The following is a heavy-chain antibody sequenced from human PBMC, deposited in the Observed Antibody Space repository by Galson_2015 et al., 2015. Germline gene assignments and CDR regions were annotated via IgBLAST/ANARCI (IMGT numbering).Heavy chain of an antibody. Sequence: SETLSLTCAVYGASLGNDYWSWIRQPPGKGLEWIGEIRHTGTTNYNPSLKSRVTISVDTSKTQFSLKLSSVTAADTAMYYCAKGGTLRTGNDYWGQGTLVHVSS. J-gene: IGHJ4*01. V-gene: IGHV4-34*01. CDR1: GASLGNDY. CDR2: IRHTGTT. CDR3: AKGGTLRTGNDY. D-gene: IGHD1-1*01.